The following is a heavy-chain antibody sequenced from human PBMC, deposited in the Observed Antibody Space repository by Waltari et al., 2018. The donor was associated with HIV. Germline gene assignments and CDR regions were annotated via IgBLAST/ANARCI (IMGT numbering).Heavy chain of an antibody. CDR3: ARGSFSSGGGAFDI. CDR1: GFTVRDPY. Sequence: EVGLVESGGGLIQPGGSLRLSCIVPGFTVRDPYMTWVRQAPGKGLEWVSVIYADDSTFYADSVKGRFIISRDYSKNTLYLQMSSLRADDSAVYFCARGSFSSGGGAFDIWGLGAKVSVSS. CDR2: IYADDST. J-gene: IGHJ3*02. V-gene: IGHV3-53*01. D-gene: IGHD2-15*01.